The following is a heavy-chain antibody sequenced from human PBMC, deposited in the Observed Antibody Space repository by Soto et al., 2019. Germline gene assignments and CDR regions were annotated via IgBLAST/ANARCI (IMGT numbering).Heavy chain of an antibody. V-gene: IGHV3-11*04. Sequence: GGSLRLSCGASGFTFSDYYMTWIRQAPGKGLEWVSYISSSSSTIYYADSVKGRFTISRDNAKNSLYLQMNSLRAEDTAVYYCASDQYSSGWYVVDYWGQGTLVTVSS. CDR2: ISSSSSTI. CDR3: ASDQYSSGWYVVDY. CDR1: GFTFSDYY. D-gene: IGHD6-19*01. J-gene: IGHJ4*02.